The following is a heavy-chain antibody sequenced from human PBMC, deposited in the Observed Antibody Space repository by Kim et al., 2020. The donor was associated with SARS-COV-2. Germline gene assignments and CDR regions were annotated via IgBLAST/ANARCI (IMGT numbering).Heavy chain of an antibody. CDR2: ISSSNSAI. CDR3: ARDPYYYDSSGYYGSKYYFDY. Sequence: GGSLRLSCAASGFTFSRCSMGWVRQAPEKGLEWVSYISSSNSAIFYADSVKGRFTISRDNAKNSVYLQMNSLRDEDTAVYYCARDPYYYDSSGYYGSKYYFDYWGQGTLVTVSS. J-gene: IGHJ4*02. D-gene: IGHD3-22*01. CDR1: GFTFSRCS. V-gene: IGHV3-48*02.